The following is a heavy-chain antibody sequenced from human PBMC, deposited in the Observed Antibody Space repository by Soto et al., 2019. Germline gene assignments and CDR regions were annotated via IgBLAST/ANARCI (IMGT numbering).Heavy chain of an antibody. Sequence: GASVKVSCKASGGTFSSYAISWVRQAPGQGLEWMGGIIPIFGTANYAQKFQGRVTITADESTSTAYMELSSLRSEDTAVYYCARADYDILTGYSNGWFDPWGQGTLVTAPQ. CDR1: GGTFSSYA. D-gene: IGHD3-9*01. CDR3: ARADYDILTGYSNGWFDP. V-gene: IGHV1-69*13. CDR2: IIPIFGTA. J-gene: IGHJ5*02.